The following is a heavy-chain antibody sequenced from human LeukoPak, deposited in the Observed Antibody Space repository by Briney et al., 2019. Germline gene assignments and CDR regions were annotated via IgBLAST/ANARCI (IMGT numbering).Heavy chain of an antibody. V-gene: IGHV1-8*01. CDR3: ARANSGYGRRPLDF. D-gene: IGHD5-12*01. J-gene: IGHJ4*02. CDR1: GYTFTSYD. Sequence: ASVKVSCKASGYTFTSYDINWVRQATGQGLEWMGWINPNSGNTGYAQKFQGRVTMTRNTSISTAYMELSSLRSEDTAVYYCARANSGYGRRPLDFWGQGTLVTVSS. CDR2: INPNSGNT.